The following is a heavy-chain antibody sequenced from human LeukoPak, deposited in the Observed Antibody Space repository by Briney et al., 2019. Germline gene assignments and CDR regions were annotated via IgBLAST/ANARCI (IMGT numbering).Heavy chain of an antibody. V-gene: IGHV3-20*04. D-gene: IGHD2-15*01. CDR3: ARDLGYCSGNSCYTDY. Sequence: PGGSLRLSCAASGFTFDEYGMSWVRQAPGKGLEWVSGINWNGGSTGYADSVKGRFTISRDNAKNSPYLQMNSLRAEDTALYYCARDLGYCSGNSCYTDYWGQGTLVTVSS. CDR1: GFTFDEYG. J-gene: IGHJ4*02. CDR2: INWNGGST.